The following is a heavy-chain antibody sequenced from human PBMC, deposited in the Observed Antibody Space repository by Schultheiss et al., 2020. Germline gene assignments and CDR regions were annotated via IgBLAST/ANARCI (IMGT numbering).Heavy chain of an antibody. CDR2: ISYDGSNT. V-gene: IGHV3-30*18. CDR1: RFTFSSFG. Sequence: SCAASRFTFSSFGMHWVRQAPGKGLEWVAVISYDGSNTYYADSVRGRFTISRDNSKNMLYLQMNSLRPEDTAVYYCAKDSGTAVGGSGRWFGPWGQGTLVTVSS. D-gene: IGHD3-10*01. CDR3: AKDSGTAVGGSGRWFGP. J-gene: IGHJ5*02.